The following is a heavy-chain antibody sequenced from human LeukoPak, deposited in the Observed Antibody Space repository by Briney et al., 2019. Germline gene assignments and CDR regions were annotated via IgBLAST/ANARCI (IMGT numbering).Heavy chain of an antibody. Sequence: GGSLRLSCAASGFTFSTYVTAWVRQAPGQGLEWVSVISGRGDYTYYADSMKGRFTISRDNSKNSLFLQMNSLRAEDTAVYYCAKGPRSSWYHYGMDVWGKGTTVTVSS. V-gene: IGHV3-23*01. CDR1: GFTFSTYV. D-gene: IGHD6-13*01. CDR3: AKGPRSSWYHYGMDV. J-gene: IGHJ6*04. CDR2: ISGRGDYT.